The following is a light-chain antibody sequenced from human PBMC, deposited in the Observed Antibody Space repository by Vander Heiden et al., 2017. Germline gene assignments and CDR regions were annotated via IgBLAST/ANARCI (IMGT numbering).Light chain of an antibody. J-gene: IGKJ1*01. V-gene: IGKV1-27*01. CDR2: AAS. Sequence: DIQMTQSPSSLSASVGDRVTITCRASQGLSNYLAWYQQKPGQVPKLLIYAASTLQSGVPSRFSGSGSGTDFTLTISSLQPEDVATYDCQKYNSAPQTFGQGTKVEIK. CDR3: QKYNSAPQT. CDR1: QGLSNY.